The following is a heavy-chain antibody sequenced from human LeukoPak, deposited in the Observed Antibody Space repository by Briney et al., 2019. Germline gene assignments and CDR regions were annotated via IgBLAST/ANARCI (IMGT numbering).Heavy chain of an antibody. CDR1: GFTFSSYW. CDR2: IKQDGSEK. J-gene: IGHJ4*02. Sequence: PGGSLRLSCAASGFTFSSYWMSWVRQAPGKGLEWVANIKQDGSEKYYVDSVKGRFTISRDNAKNSLYLQMNSLRAEDAAVYYCARAGSGYYEDYWGQGTLVTVSS. V-gene: IGHV3-7*01. CDR3: ARAGSGYYEDY. D-gene: IGHD3-22*01.